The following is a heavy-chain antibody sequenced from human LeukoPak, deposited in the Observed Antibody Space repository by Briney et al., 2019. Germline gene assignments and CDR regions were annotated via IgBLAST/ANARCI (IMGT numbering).Heavy chain of an antibody. D-gene: IGHD3-9*01. Sequence: GGSLRLSCAASGFTFDDYAMHWVRQAPGKGLEWVSLISGDGGSTYYADSVKGRFTISRDNSKNSLYLQMNSLRTEVTALYYCAKCIETGYYIDYYYYMDVWGKGTTVTVSS. V-gene: IGHV3-43*02. CDR1: GFTFDDYA. CDR2: ISGDGGST. CDR3: AKCIETGYYIDYYYYMDV. J-gene: IGHJ6*03.